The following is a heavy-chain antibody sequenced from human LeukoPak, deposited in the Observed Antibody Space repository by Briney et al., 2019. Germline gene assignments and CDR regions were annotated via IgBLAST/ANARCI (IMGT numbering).Heavy chain of an antibody. CDR2: MNPNSGNT. J-gene: IGHJ6*03. CDR1: GYTFTSYD. V-gene: IGHV1-8*01. D-gene: IGHD2-2*02. CDR3: AREVVPAAIVSRYYYYYMDV. Sequence: ASVKVSCKASGYTFTSYDINWVRQATGQGLEWMGWMNPNSGNTGYAQKFQGRVTMTRNTSISTAYMELSSLRSEDTAVYYCAREVVPAAIVSRYYYYYMDVWDKGTTVTVSS.